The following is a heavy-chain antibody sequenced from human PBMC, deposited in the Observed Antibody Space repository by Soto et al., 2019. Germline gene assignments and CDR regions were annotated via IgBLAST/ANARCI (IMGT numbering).Heavy chain of an antibody. V-gene: IGHV3-30*18. Sequence: QVQLVESGGGVVQPGRSLRLSCAASGFTFSSYGMHWVRQAPGKGLEWVAVIAYDGSNQYYVDSVKGRFTISRDNSKNTLYLQMSSLRPEDMAVYFCAKSRMGSSWYEGDSWGQGTLVTVSS. CDR2: IAYDGSNQ. D-gene: IGHD6-13*01. CDR3: AKSRMGSSWYEGDS. CDR1: GFTFSSYG. J-gene: IGHJ4*02.